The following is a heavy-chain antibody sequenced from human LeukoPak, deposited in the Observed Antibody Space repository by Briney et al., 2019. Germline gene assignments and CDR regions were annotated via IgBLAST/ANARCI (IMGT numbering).Heavy chain of an antibody. CDR1: GFTFSGSA. CDR2: IRSKANSYAT. Sequence: GGSLRLSCAASGFTFSGSAMHWVRQASGKGLEWVGRIRSKANSYATAYAASVKGRFTISRDDSKNTAYLQMNSLRAEDTALYYCAKDIFPYSSRGFYAFDIWGQGTMVTVSS. D-gene: IGHD6-13*01. V-gene: IGHV3-73*01. J-gene: IGHJ3*02. CDR3: AKDIFPYSSRGFYAFDI.